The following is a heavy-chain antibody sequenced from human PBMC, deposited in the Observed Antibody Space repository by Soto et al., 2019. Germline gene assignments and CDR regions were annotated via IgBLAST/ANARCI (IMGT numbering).Heavy chain of an antibody. CDR1: GGSISSSSYY. D-gene: IGHD6-6*01. Sequence: QLQLQESGPGLVKPSETLSLTCTVSGGSISSSSYYWGWIRQPPGKGLEWIGSIYYSGSTYYNPSLKSRVTISVDTSKNQFSLKLSSVTAADTAVYYCARSIAARHWSGVIDYWGQGTLVTVSS. CDR3: ARSIAARHWSGVIDY. V-gene: IGHV4-39*01. CDR2: IYYSGST. J-gene: IGHJ4*02.